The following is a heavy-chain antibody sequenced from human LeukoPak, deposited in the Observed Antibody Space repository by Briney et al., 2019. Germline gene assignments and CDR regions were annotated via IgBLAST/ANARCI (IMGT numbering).Heavy chain of an antibody. D-gene: IGHD1-1*01. CDR1: GFPFSSYS. Sequence: GESLSLSCAASGFPFSSYSMNWVRQAPGRGLEWVSYITSYSSTIYYADSVKGRFTISRDNAENSLYLQMNSLRAEDTAVYYCARDHRYGGLFDYWGQGTLVIVSS. CDR2: ITSYSSTI. J-gene: IGHJ4*02. CDR3: ARDHRYGGLFDY. V-gene: IGHV3-48*01.